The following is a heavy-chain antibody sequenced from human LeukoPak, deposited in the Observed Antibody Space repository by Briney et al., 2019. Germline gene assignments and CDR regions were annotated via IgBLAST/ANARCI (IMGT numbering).Heavy chain of an antibody. J-gene: IGHJ1*01. CDR3: ARGARVVPAAMNLEYFQH. CDR1: GYTFTSYG. D-gene: IGHD2-2*01. Sequence: AASVKVSCKASGYTFTSYGISWVRQAPGQGLEWMGWISAYNGNTNYAQKLQGRVTMTTDTSTSTAYMELRSLRSDDTAVYYCARGARVVPAAMNLEYFQHWGQGTLVTVSS. V-gene: IGHV1-18*01. CDR2: ISAYNGNT.